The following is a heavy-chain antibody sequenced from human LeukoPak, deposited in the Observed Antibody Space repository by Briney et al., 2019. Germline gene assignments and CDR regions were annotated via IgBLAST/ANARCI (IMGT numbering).Heavy chain of an antibody. J-gene: IGHJ1*01. CDR1: GFTFSSYG. V-gene: IGHV3-23*01. CDR3: AKESEEEDYYDSSGYLDGYFQH. CDR2: ISGSGGST. D-gene: IGHD3-22*01. Sequence: GGSLRLSCAASGFTFSSYGMSWVRQAPGKGLEWVSAISGSGGSTYYADSVKGRFTISRDNSKNTLYLQMNSLRAEDTAVYYCAKESEEEDYYDSSGYLDGYFQHWGQGTLVTVFS.